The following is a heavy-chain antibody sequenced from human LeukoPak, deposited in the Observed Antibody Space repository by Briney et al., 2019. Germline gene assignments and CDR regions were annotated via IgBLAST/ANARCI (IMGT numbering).Heavy chain of an antibody. CDR3: ANSPGGYPIY. V-gene: IGHV3-30*18. D-gene: IGHD6-25*01. Sequence: GGSLRLSCAASGFGFSRYWMHWGRQAPGKGLEWVAVISYDGSNKYYADSVKGRFTISRDNSKDTLYLQMNSLRAEDTAVYYCANSPGGYPIYWGQGTLVTVSS. J-gene: IGHJ4*02. CDR1: GFGFSRYW. CDR2: ISYDGSNK.